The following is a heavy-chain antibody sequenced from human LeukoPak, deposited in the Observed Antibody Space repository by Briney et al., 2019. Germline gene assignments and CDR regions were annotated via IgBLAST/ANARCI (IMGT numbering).Heavy chain of an antibody. Sequence: GGSLRLSCAASGFTFSSYSMNWVRQAPGKGLEWVGRIKSKTDGGTTDYAAPVKGRFTISRDDSKNTLYLQMNSLKTEDTAVYYCTTDGYIVVVTYYFDYWGQGTLVTVSS. J-gene: IGHJ4*02. V-gene: IGHV3-15*01. D-gene: IGHD3-22*01. CDR1: GFTFSSYS. CDR3: TTDGYIVVVTYYFDY. CDR2: IKSKTDGGTT.